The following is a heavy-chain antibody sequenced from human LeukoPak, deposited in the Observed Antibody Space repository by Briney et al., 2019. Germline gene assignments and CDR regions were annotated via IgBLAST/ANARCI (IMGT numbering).Heavy chain of an antibody. V-gene: IGHV3-48*01. Sequence: GGSLRLSCAASGFTFSSYEMNWVRQAPGKGLEWVSFITTSSSTIYYADSVKGRFTISRDNAKNSLYLQMNSLRAEDTAVYYCARDGVAAGPDFDYWGQGTLVTVSS. CDR1: GFTFSSYE. CDR2: ITTSSSTI. CDR3: ARDGVAAGPDFDY. J-gene: IGHJ4*02. D-gene: IGHD6-13*01.